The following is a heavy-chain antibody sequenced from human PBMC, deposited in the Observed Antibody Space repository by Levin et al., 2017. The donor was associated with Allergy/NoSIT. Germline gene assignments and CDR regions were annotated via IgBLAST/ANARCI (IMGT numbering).Heavy chain of an antibody. CDR3: ARVGTAMVQDY. CDR2: ISYDGSNK. D-gene: IGHD5-18*01. J-gene: IGHJ4*02. V-gene: IGHV3-30-3*01. CDR1: GFTFSSYA. Sequence: LSLTCAASGFTFSSYAMHWVRQAPGKGLEWVAVISYDGSNKYYADSVKGRFTISRDNSKNTLYLQMNSLRAEDTAVYYCARVGTAMVQDYWGQGTLVTVSS.